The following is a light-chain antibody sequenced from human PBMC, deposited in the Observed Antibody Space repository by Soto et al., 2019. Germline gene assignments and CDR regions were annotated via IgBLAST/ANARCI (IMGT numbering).Light chain of an antibody. CDR1: NIGSKT. V-gene: IGLV3-21*02. CDR3: QVWDANTDHVV. Sequence: SYELTQPPSVSVAPGQTARLTGGGSNIGSKTVHWYQQKPGQAPVLVVYDDADRPSGIPERFSGSNYGNTAALTISRVEAGHEADYYCQVWDANTDHVVFGGGTKLTVL. CDR2: DDA. J-gene: IGLJ2*01.